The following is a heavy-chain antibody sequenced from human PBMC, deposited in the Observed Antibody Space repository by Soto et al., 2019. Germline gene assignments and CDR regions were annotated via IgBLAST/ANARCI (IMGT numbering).Heavy chain of an antibody. Sequence: QVTLNESGPTQVKPRQTLPLTCTFSGVSLTTSGVGVGWIRQSPGKAPEWLALIYWDDDKSYSPSPKSRLTITKDTSNIQVVLTMASLDPADTATYYWANSVFRTVFGLVMSTAVYFDFWGQGTPGAVSS. CDR3: ANSVFRTVFGLVMSTAVYFDF. J-gene: IGHJ4*02. CDR1: GVSLTTSGVG. D-gene: IGHD3-3*01. CDR2: IYWDDDK. V-gene: IGHV2-5*02.